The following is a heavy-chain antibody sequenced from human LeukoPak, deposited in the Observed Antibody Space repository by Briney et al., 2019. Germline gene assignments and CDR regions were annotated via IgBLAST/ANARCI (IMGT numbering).Heavy chain of an antibody. D-gene: IGHD3-10*01. CDR1: GFTFSNYG. J-gene: IGHJ4*02. V-gene: IGHV3-23*01. Sequence: GGSLRLSCATSGFTFSNYGLTWVRQAPGKGLEWVSAISGSGENTYYADSVKGRFTISRDNSKNTLYLQMNSLRPDDTAVYYCAKRRDLVRGVIGGFDYWGRGTLVTVSS. CDR2: ISGSGENT. CDR3: AKRRDLVRGVIGGFDY.